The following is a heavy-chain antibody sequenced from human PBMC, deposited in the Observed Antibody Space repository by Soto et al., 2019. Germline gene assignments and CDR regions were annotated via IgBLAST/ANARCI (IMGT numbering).Heavy chain of an antibody. D-gene: IGHD3-16*01. V-gene: IGHV4-39*01. CDR2: IYYSGST. CDR3: ARLGAYFQALDS. CDR1: GGSISSSSYY. J-gene: IGHJ4*02. Sequence: SETLSLTCTVSGGSISSSSYYWGWIRQPPGKGLEWIGSIYYSGSTYYNPSLKSRVTISADTSKNQFSLKLSSVTAADTAVYYCARLGAYFQALDSWGQGTLVTVSS.